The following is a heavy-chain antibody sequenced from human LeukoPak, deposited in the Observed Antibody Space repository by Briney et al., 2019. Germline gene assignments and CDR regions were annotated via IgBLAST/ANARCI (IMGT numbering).Heavy chain of an antibody. D-gene: IGHD3-22*01. J-gene: IGHJ4*02. CDR1: GFTFSSYA. CDR3: AKDLLTYYYDSSGSLFDY. V-gene: IGHV3-23*01. CDR2: ISGSGGST. Sequence: GGSLRLSCAASGFTFSSYAMSWVRQAPGKGLEWVSAISGSGGSTYYADSVKGRFTISRDNSKNTLYLQMNSLGAEDTAVYYCAKDLLTYYYDSSGSLFDYWGQGTLVTVSS.